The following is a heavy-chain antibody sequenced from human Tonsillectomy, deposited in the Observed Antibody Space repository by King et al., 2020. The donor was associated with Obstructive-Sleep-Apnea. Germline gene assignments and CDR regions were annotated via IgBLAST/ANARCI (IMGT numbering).Heavy chain of an antibody. D-gene: IGHD1-7*01. Sequence: QLQESGPGLVEPSETLSLTCTVSGASVNSFYWSWIRQPAGEGLQWIGRISTNGSTDYNPSLKSRVTMSVDTSKNQFSLKLTSVTAADTAVYYCARVGETISYYYGMDVWGQGTSVTVSS. V-gene: IGHV4-4*07. J-gene: IGHJ6*02. CDR2: ISTNGST. CDR1: GASVNSFY. CDR3: ARVGETISYYYGMDV.